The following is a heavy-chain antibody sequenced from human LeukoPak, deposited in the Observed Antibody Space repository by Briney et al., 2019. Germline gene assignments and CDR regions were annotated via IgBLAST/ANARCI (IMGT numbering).Heavy chain of an antibody. CDR1: DGSISSGGYS. Sequence: SETLSLTCAVSDGSISSGGYSWSWIRQPPGKGLEWIGYIYHSGSTYYNPSLKSRVTISVDRSKNRFSLKLSSVTAADTAVYYCARWTLLPPYFDYWGQGTLVTVSS. D-gene: IGHD2-21*01. V-gene: IGHV4-30-2*01. CDR2: IYHSGST. CDR3: ARWTLLPPYFDY. J-gene: IGHJ4*02.